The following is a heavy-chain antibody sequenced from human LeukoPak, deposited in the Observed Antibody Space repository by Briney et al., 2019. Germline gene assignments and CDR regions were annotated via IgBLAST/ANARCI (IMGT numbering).Heavy chain of an antibody. CDR1: GFTFDDYT. CDR2: ISWDGGST. D-gene: IGHD3-3*01. J-gene: IGHJ3*02. V-gene: IGHV3-43*01. CDR3: AKDNVVFGVVNDAFDI. Sequence: SGGSLRLSCAAPGFTFDDYTMHWVRQAPGKGLEWVSLISWDGGSTYYADSVKGRFTISRDNSKNSLYLQMNSLRTEDTALYYCAKDNVVFGVVNDAFDIWGQGTMVTVSS.